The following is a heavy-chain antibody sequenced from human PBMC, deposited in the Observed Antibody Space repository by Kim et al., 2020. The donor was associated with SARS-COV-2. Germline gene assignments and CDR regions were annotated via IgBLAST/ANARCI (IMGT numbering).Heavy chain of an antibody. V-gene: IGHV4-31*03. CDR1: GGSISSGGYY. J-gene: IGHJ4*02. CDR2: IYYSGNT. CDR3: ARVTTVTTVTLFDD. D-gene: IGHD4-4*01. Sequence: SETLSLTCTVSGGSISSGGYYWSWLRQHPGKGLEWIGYIYYSGNTYYNPSPRSRMTISVDTSKNQFSQNLSSVTAADTALYYCARVTTVTTVTLFDDWGQETLGTASS.